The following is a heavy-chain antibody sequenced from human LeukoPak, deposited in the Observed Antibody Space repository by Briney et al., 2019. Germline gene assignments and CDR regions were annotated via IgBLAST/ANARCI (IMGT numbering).Heavy chain of an antibody. D-gene: IGHD4-17*01. Sequence: PSETLSLTCTVSGGSISTYYWRWIRQPPGKGLEWIGDILYTGSTNYNPSLKSRVTLSVDTSKNQFSLKLSSVTAADTAVYYCAKSTTTWGGFDPWGQGTLVTVSS. J-gene: IGHJ5*02. CDR2: ILYTGST. CDR3: AKSTTTWGGFDP. V-gene: IGHV4-59*01. CDR1: GGSISTYY.